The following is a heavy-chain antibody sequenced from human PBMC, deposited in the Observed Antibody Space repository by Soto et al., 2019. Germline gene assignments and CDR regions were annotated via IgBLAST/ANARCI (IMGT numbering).Heavy chain of an antibody. CDR1: PDSITSYY. V-gene: IGHV4-59*12. D-gene: IGHD2-8*02. Sequence: SETLSLTCTVSPDSITSYYCSWIRQPPGKGLEWIGYISSSGSTNYNPSLKSRVTISVDTSKNQFSLKLTSVTAADTAVYYCARDKITGLFDYWGQGTLVTVSS. CDR3: ARDKITGLFDY. J-gene: IGHJ4*02. CDR2: ISSSGST.